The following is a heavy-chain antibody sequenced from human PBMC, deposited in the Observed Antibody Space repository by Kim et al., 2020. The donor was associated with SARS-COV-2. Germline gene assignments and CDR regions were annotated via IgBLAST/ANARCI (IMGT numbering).Heavy chain of an antibody. CDR3: ARAAAGSSDRTDYYYYYYMDV. J-gene: IGHJ6*03. Sequence: GGSLRLSCAASGFTFSTYAMHWVRQAPGKGLEWVSLLSYDGSNKYYADSVKGRFTVSRDNSKSTLFLQMNSLRPDDTAVYYCARAAAGSSDRTDYYYYYYMDVWGKGTTVTVSS. D-gene: IGHD3-22*01. V-gene: IGHV3-30-3*01. CDR2: LSYDGSNK. CDR1: GFTFSTYA.